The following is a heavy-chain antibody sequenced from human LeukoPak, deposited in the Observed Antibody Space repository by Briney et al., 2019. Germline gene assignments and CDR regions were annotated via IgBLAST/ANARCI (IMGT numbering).Heavy chain of an antibody. V-gene: IGHV4-59*11. CDR3: ASRPAGATWYGVFDY. J-gene: IGHJ4*02. D-gene: IGHD3-10*01. CDR1: GGSFNSHY. Sequence: SETLSLTCSVSGGSFNSHYWSWIRQPPGKRLEWIGYIFNTGNTNYNPSLASRVTISVDTSRAQFFLRLSPVTAADTAIYYCASRPAGATWYGVFDYWSQGTLVTVSS. CDR2: IFNTGNT.